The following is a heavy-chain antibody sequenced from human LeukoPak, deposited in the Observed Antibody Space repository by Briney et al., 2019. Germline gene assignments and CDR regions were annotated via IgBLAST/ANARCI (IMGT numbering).Heavy chain of an antibody. D-gene: IGHD4-17*01. Sequence: GGSLRLSCAASGFTFSSYSMNWLRQAPGKGLEWVSAISGAGGTTLYADSVKGRFTISRDNSKNTLYLQMSSLRVEDTAVYYCARDPNGDYIGAFEIWGQGTMVTVSS. CDR3: ARDPNGDYIGAFEI. J-gene: IGHJ3*02. V-gene: IGHV3-23*01. CDR1: GFTFSSYS. CDR2: ISGAGGTT.